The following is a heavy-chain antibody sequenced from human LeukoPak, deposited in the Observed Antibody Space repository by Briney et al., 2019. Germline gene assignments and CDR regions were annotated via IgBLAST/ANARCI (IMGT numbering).Heavy chain of an antibody. CDR3: ARAGSHWHYVY. J-gene: IGHJ4*02. V-gene: IGHV3-7*01. CDR2: IKQDGSER. CDR1: GFTFSGFS. D-gene: IGHD3-10*01. Sequence: GGSLRLSCAASGFTFSGFSMSWVRQSPTKGLEWVANIKQDGSERYYVDSVKGRFTISRDNAKNSLSLQMNNLRVEDTAAYYCARAGSHWHYVYWGQGTVVTVSS.